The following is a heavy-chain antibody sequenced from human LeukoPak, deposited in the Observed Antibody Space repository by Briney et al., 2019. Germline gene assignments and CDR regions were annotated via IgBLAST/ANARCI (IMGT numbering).Heavy chain of an antibody. Sequence: PGESHRLSCAASGFTFTNAWMSWVRQAPGKGLEWVGRIKSKGDGETTDYAAPVKGRFTMSRDDSKATLFLQMHSLETEDTAMYYCTTDLGLTMIRGVIVFWGQGTLVTVSS. V-gene: IGHV3-15*01. CDR3: TTDLGLTMIRGVIVF. D-gene: IGHD3-10*01. CDR2: IKSKGDGETT. J-gene: IGHJ4*02. CDR1: GFTFTNAW.